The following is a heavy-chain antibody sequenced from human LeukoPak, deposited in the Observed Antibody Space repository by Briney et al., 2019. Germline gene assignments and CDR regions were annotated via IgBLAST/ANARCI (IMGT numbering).Heavy chain of an antibody. CDR1: GYTFTDYY. J-gene: IGHJ4*02. Sequence: GASVKVSCKASGYTFTDYYIHWVRQAPGQGLEWMGWINPNSGDTNYAQKFQGRVTMTRDTSISTAYMDLIRLTSDDTAVYYCARISHVWSGYYTVYFDYWGQGTLVTVSS. CDR3: ARISHVWSGYYTVYFDY. V-gene: IGHV1-2*02. D-gene: IGHD3-3*02. CDR2: INPNSGDT.